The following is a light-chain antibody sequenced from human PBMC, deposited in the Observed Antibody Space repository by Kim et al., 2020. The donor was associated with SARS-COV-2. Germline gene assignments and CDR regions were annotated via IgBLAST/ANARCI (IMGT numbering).Light chain of an antibody. J-gene: IGLJ3*02. CDR1: TSNIGNNY. CDR3: GAWDSTLSAVV. CDR2: DNN. V-gene: IGLV1-51*01. Sequence: QSVLTQPPSVSAAAGQKVTISCSGSTSNIGNNYASWYQHLPGTAPKLLIYDNNRRPSGIPDRLSGSRSGTSATLGITGLQTGDEADYYCGAWDSTLSAVVFGGGTQLTVL.